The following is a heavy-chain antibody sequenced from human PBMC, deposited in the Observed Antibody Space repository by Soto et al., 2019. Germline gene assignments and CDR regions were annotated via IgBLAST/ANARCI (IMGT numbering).Heavy chain of an antibody. CDR2: ISSSSSTI. CDR3: ARDRPYYDFWSGFYGSVPSYGMDV. CDR1: GFTFSSYS. D-gene: IGHD3-3*01. Sequence: GGSLRLSCAASGFTFSSYSMNWVRQAPGKGLEWVSYISSSSSTIYYADSVKGRFTISRDNAKNSLYLQMNSLRDEDTAVYYCARDRPYYDFWSGFYGSVPSYGMDVWGQGTTVTVSS. V-gene: IGHV3-48*02. J-gene: IGHJ6*02.